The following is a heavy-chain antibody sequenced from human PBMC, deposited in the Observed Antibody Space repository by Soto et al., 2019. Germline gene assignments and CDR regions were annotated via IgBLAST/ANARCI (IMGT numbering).Heavy chain of an antibody. CDR3: ARQIGYSSGWYEVYFDY. Sequence: EVQLVESGGGLVQPGGSLRLSCAVSGFTFSSYWMSWVRQAPGKGLEWVANIKQDGSAKYYVDSVKGRFTISRDNAKNSLYLQMNSLRAEHTAVYYGARQIGYSSGWYEVYFDYWGQGTLVTVS. D-gene: IGHD6-19*01. CDR1: GFTFSSYW. V-gene: IGHV3-7*03. CDR2: IKQDGSAK. J-gene: IGHJ4*02.